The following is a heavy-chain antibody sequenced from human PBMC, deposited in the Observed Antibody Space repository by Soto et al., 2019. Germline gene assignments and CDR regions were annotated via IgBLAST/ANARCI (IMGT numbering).Heavy chain of an antibody. CDR3: ARATLLYCGGDCYSPETIDY. D-gene: IGHD2-21*02. CDR2: IYPGDSDT. V-gene: IGHV5-51*01. CDR1: GYSFTSYW. Sequence: PGESLKISCKGSGYSFTSYWIGWVRQMPGKGLEWMGIIYPGDSDTRYSPSFQGQVTISADKSISTAYLQWSSLKASDTAMYYCARATLLYCGGDCYSPETIDYWGQGTLVTVSS. J-gene: IGHJ4*02.